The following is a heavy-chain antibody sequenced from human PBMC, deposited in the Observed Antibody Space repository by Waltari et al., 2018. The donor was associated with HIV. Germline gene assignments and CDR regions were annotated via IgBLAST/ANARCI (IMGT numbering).Heavy chain of an antibody. V-gene: IGHV3-48*01. CDR2: SSAICTTI. D-gene: IGHD2-15*01. Sequence: EVQLVESGGKLVQPGGSLRLSCLASGFTFSDYSMNWVRQGPGKGLEWFHNSSAICTTIFYANSVKGRFTVSRDNVENSLYLDMSSLRAEDTGDYYCARCETVVTPFINKYLGLDVWGPGTTVTVSS. CDR3: ARCETVVTPFINKYLGLDV. J-gene: IGHJ6*02. CDR1: GFTFSDYS.